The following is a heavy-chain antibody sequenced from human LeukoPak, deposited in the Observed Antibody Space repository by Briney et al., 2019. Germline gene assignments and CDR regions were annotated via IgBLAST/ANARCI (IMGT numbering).Heavy chain of an antibody. J-gene: IGHJ4*02. CDR2: IYTSGST. D-gene: IGHD3-10*01. CDR3: AREAVRAEWRYGSGTWTPYYFDY. V-gene: IGHV4-4*07. Sequence: SETLSLTSTVSGVSISGYYWSWMRQPAGKGLEWIGRIYTSGSTNYNPSLKSRVTMSVDTSKNQFSLKLSSVTAADTAVYYCAREAVRAEWRYGSGTWTPYYFDYWGQGTLVTVSS. CDR1: GVSISGYY.